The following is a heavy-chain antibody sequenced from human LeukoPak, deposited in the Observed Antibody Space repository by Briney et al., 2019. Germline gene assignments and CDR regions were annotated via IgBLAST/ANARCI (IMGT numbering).Heavy chain of an antibody. CDR1: GFTFSSYA. V-gene: IGHV3-48*04. CDR3: ARDVDGVVIDAAGY. J-gene: IGHJ4*02. Sequence: TGGSLRLSCAASGFTFSSYAMHWVRQAPGKGLEWVSYISSSGSTIYYADSVKGRFTISRDNAKNSLYLQMNSLRAEDTAVYYCARDVDGVVIDAAGYWGQGTLVTVSS. D-gene: IGHD3-3*01. CDR2: ISSSGSTI.